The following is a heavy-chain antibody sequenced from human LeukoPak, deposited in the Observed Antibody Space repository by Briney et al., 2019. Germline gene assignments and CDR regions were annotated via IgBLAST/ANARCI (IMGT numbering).Heavy chain of an antibody. Sequence: SETLSLTCTVSGGSISSGGYYWSWIRQHPGKGLEWIGYIYYSGSTYYNPSLKSRVTISVDTSKNQFSLKLSSVIAADTAVYYCSGSGSYKDFDYWGQGTLVTVSS. J-gene: IGHJ4*02. CDR1: GGSISSGGYY. V-gene: IGHV4-31*03. CDR2: IYYSGST. D-gene: IGHD3-10*01. CDR3: SGSGSYKDFDY.